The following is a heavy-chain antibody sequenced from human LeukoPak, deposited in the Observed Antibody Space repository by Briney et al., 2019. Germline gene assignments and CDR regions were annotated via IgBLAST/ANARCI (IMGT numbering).Heavy chain of an antibody. CDR2: INPNSGGT. CDR3: ARGATPGWSSTSCFLD. D-gene: IGHD2-2*01. Sequence: GASVKVSCKASGYTFTGYYMHWVRQAPGQGLEWMGWINPNSGGTNYAQKFQGRVTMTRDTSISTAYMELSRLRSEDTAVYYCARGATPGWSSTSCFLDWGQGTLVTVSS. J-gene: IGHJ4*02. V-gene: IGHV1-2*02. CDR1: GYTFTGYY.